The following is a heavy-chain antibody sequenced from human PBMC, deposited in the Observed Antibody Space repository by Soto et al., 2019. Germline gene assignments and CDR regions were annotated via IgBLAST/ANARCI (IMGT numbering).Heavy chain of an antibody. CDR1: GGFVNSDTHS. D-gene: IGHD2-2*01. CDR2: IYSGGST. V-gene: IGHV4-61*01. Sequence: PXETLALTCTVSGGFVNSDTHSWSWIRQTPGKRLEWIGFIYSGGSTKNPSLRSRVTMSVDTSKNQFSLKLRSVIVADTAVYHCARFVRSCSATTCSTRADVWGQGITVTVSS. CDR3: ARFVRSCSATTCSTRADV. J-gene: IGHJ6*02.